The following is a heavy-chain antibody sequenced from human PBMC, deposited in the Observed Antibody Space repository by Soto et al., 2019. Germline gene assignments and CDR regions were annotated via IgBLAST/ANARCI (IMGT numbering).Heavy chain of an antibody. CDR2: IDPSESYT. J-gene: IGHJ6*02. Sequence: GEALKISCKGSGYSFTSYWISWVRQMPGKGLEWMGRIDPSESYTNYSPSFQGHVTISADKSISTAYLQWSSLKASDTAMYYCAREAGGTRTMDVWGQGTTVTVSS. D-gene: IGHD2-8*01. CDR1: GYSFTSYW. V-gene: IGHV5-10-1*01. CDR3: AREAGGTRTMDV.